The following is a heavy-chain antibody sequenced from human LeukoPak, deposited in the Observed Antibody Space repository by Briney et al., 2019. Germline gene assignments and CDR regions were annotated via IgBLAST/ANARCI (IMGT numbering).Heavy chain of an antibody. CDR1: GFIFSPYA. J-gene: IGHJ4*02. CDR2: IAGGDDR. Sequence: GGSLRLSCAASGFIFSPYAMSWVRQAPGKGLEWVAGIAGGDDRFYADSVKGRFTISRDNAKNSLYLQMNSLRAEDTAVYYCARDLRPLNNAPFDYWGQGTLVTVSS. V-gene: IGHV3-69-1*01. CDR3: ARDLRPLNNAPFDY. D-gene: IGHD1/OR15-1a*01.